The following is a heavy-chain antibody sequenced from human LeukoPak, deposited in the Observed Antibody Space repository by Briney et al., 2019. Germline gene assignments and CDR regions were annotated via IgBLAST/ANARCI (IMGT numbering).Heavy chain of an antibody. D-gene: IGHD6-6*01. CDR1: GYSFTSYW. CDR2: IYPGDSDT. J-gene: IGHJ4*02. V-gene: IGHV5-51*01. Sequence: GESLKISCKGSGYSFTSYWIGWVRQMPGKGLEWMGIIYPGDSDTRYSPSFQGQVTISADKSISTAYLQWSSLKASDTAMYYCARWVVAARLSLYYSDYWGQGTLVTVSS. CDR3: ARWVVAARLSLYYSDY.